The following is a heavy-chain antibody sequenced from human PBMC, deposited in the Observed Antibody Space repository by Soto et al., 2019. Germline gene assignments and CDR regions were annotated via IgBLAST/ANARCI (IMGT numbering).Heavy chain of an antibody. J-gene: IGHJ4*02. CDR1: GYTFTSYA. Sequence: QVQLVQSGAEVKKPGASVKVSCKASGYTFTSYAMHWVRQAPGQRLEWMGWINAGNGNTKYSQKFQGRVTITRDTSASTAYMELSSLRSEDTAVYYCARSFRIAVASTGAVGYWGQGTLVTVSS. CDR3: ARSFRIAVASTGAVGY. V-gene: IGHV1-3*01. CDR2: INAGNGNT. D-gene: IGHD6-19*01.